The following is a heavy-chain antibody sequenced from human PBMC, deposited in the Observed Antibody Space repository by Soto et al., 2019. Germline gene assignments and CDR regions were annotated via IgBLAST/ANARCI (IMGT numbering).Heavy chain of an antibody. J-gene: IGHJ4*02. V-gene: IGHV3-53*01. CDR1: GFTVSSNY. Sequence: HPGGSLRLSCAASGFTVSSNYMSWVRQAPGKGLEWVSVIYSGGTTYYADSVKGRFTISRDNSKNTLFLQMNSLRAEDTAMYYCATRGGGGGFDFDYWGQGTLVTVSS. D-gene: IGHD3-16*01. CDR2: IYSGGTT. CDR3: ATRGGGGGFDFDY.